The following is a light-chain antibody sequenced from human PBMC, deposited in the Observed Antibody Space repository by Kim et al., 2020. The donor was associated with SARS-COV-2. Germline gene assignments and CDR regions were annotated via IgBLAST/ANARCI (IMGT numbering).Light chain of an antibody. CDR1: ISNIGSNV. CDR2: SND. V-gene: IGLV1-44*01. CDR3: AAWDDSLKGSV. J-gene: IGLJ3*02. Sequence: QSVLTQPPSASGTPGQRVTISCSGSISNIGSNVVNWYQQLPGTAPKLLMYSNDYRPSGVPDRFSGSKSGTSASLAISGHQSEDEADYYCAAWDDSLKGSVFGGGTQLTVL.